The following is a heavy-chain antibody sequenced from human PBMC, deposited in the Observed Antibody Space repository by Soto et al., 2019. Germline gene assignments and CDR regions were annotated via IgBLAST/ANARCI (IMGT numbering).Heavy chain of an antibody. J-gene: IGHJ4*02. CDR3: AIGWYSSSSAPDY. V-gene: IGHV3-30-3*01. Sequence: QVQLVESGGGVVQPGRSLRLSCAASGFTFSSYAMHWVRQAPGKGLEWVAVISYDGSNKYYADSVKGRFTISRDNSKNSLYLQMISLRAEDTAVYYCAIGWYSSSSAPDYWGQGTLVTVSS. CDR1: GFTFSSYA. CDR2: ISYDGSNK. D-gene: IGHD6-6*01.